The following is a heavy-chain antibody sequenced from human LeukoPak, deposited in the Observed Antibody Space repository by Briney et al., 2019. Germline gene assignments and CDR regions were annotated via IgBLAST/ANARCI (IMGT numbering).Heavy chain of an antibody. CDR1: GGSISSSSYY. V-gene: IGHV4-61*01. CDR3: ARGYGYNAIDY. CDR2: IYYSGST. Sequence: SETLSLTCTVSGGSISSSSYYWSWIRQPPGKGLEWIGYIYYSGSTNYNPSLKGRVTISVDTSKNQFSLKLSSVTAADMAVYYCARGYGYNAIDYWGQGTLVTVSS. D-gene: IGHD5-24*01. J-gene: IGHJ4*02.